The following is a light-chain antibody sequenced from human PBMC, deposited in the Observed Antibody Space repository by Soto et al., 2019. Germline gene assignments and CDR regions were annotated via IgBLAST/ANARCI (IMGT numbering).Light chain of an antibody. CDR1: RSVRSN. J-gene: IGKJ3*01. CDR3: KQRSNWPLN. Sequence: DIVLPISPAPMSLSPGAHVILSCQASRSVRSNLAWYQQKPGQANRILIYDAYNRATGIKARFSGSGSGTDFTLTIRSIEPEDFAVYYCKQRSNWPLNFGTG. CDR2: DAY. V-gene: IGKV3-11*01.